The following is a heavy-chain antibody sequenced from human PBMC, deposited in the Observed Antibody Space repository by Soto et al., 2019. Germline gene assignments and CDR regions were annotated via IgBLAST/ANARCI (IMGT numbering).Heavy chain of an antibody. D-gene: IGHD1-1*01. CDR2: VSGSGGTT. CDR1: GFTFSSYA. CDR3: ARDNWNSY. V-gene: IGHV3-23*01. J-gene: IGHJ4*02. Sequence: GGSLRLSCAASGFTFSSYAMSWVRQAPGKGLEWVSSVSGSGGTTFYADSVKGRFTISRDNAKNTLFLQINSLRAEDTAVYYCARDNWNSYWGQGTLVTVSS.